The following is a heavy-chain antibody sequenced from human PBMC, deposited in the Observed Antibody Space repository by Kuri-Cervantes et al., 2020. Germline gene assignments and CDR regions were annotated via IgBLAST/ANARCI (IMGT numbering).Heavy chain of an antibody. CDR3: ARHSTTYYYDSSGIGSLIENYYFDY. Sequence: SETLSLTCTVSGGSISSYYWSWIRQPAGKGLEWIGRISTGGNTNYNPSLKSRVTISVDRSKNQFSLKLSSVTAADTAVYYCARHSTTYYYDSSGIGSLIENYYFDYWGQGTLVTVSS. V-gene: IGHV4-4*07. D-gene: IGHD3-22*01. CDR1: GGSISSYY. CDR2: ISTGGNT. J-gene: IGHJ4*02.